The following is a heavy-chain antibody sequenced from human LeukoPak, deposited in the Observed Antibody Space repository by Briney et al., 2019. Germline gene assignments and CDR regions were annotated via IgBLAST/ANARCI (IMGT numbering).Heavy chain of an antibody. CDR1: GYTFTGYY. CDR2: INPNSGGT. J-gene: IGHJ4*02. Sequence: GASVKVSCKASGYTFTGYYMHWVRQAPGQGLEWMGWINPNSGGTNYAQKFQGRVTMTRDTSISTAYMELSRLRSDDTAVYYCAREFPSTPIVVVVAAFDYWGQGTLVTVSS. D-gene: IGHD2-15*01. V-gene: IGHV1-2*02. CDR3: AREFPSTPIVVVVAAFDY.